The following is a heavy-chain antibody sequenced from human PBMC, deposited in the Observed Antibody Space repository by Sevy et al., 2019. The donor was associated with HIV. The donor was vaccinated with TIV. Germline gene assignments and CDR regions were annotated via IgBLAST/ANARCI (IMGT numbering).Heavy chain of an antibody. CDR1: GFTFSNYW. CDR3: ATDPFSVTTSNDYMDV. J-gene: IGHJ6*03. V-gene: IGHV3-7*01. D-gene: IGHD4-17*01. CDR2: IQEDGSAK. Sequence: GGSLSLSCAASGFTFSNYWMSWVRQAPGKGLEWVANIQEDGSAKYYVDSVKGRFTISRDNAKNSLYLQMNSLRAEDTAVYYCATDPFSVTTSNDYMDVWGKGTTVTVSS.